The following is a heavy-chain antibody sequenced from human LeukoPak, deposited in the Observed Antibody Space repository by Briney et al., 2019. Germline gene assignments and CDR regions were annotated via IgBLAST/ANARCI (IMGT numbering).Heavy chain of an antibody. Sequence: GGSLRLSCEASGFTFSTYNMSWVRQAPGKGLQWVSSISSSSSYLYYEDSVKGRFTISRDNAKNSLYLQMIGLRAEDTAVYYCASDRGPFDYWGQGTLVTVSS. V-gene: IGHV3-21*01. CDR3: ASDRGPFDY. D-gene: IGHD3-10*01. CDR2: ISSSSSYL. CDR1: GFTFSTYN. J-gene: IGHJ4*02.